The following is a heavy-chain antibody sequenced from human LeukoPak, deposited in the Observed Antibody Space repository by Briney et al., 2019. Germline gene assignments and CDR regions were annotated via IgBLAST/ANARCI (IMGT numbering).Heavy chain of an antibody. CDR2: IYYSGST. CDR1: GGSISSSSYY. Sequence: SETLSLTCTVSGGSISSSSYYWGWIRQPPGKGLEWIGSIYYSGSTYYNPSLKSRVTISVDTSKDQFSLKLSSVTAADTAVYYCARDAGWNEDDEDWFDPWGQGTLVTVSS. V-gene: IGHV4-39*07. J-gene: IGHJ5*02. CDR3: ARDAGWNEDDEDWFDP. D-gene: IGHD1-1*01.